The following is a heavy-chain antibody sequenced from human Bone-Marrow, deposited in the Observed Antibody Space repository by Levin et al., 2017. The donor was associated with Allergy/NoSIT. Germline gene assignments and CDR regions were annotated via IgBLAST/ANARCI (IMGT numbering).Heavy chain of an antibody. Sequence: ASVKVSCKTSGYTFTSFDINRVRQATGQGLEWMGWMYPNSDNAGYAQKFQGRVTMTRNTSISTAYMELSSLRSEDTAIYYCARGELGSGYLFDYWGQGTLVTVSS. CDR3: ARGELGSGYLFDY. CDR1: GYTFTSFD. J-gene: IGHJ4*02. CDR2: MYPNSDNA. D-gene: IGHD5-12*01. V-gene: IGHV1-8*01.